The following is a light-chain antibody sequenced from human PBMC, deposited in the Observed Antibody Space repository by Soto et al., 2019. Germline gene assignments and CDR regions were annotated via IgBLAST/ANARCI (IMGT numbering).Light chain of an antibody. CDR3: QRYGRSPPIT. Sequence: IVLTQSPATLSVSPGERATLSCWASQSVSSYLAWYQQKPGQAPRLLIYDASNRATGIPARFSGSGSGTDFTLTISSLEPEDFAVYYCQRYGRSPPITFGQGTRLEIK. CDR1: QSVSSY. CDR2: DAS. J-gene: IGKJ5*01. V-gene: IGKV3-11*01.